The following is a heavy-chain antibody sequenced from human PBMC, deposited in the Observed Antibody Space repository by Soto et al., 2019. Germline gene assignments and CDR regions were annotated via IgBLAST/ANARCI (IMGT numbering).Heavy chain of an antibody. V-gene: IGHV4-31*03. J-gene: IGHJ4*02. D-gene: IGHD3-22*01. Sequence: PSETLSLTCTVSGGSISSGGYYWSWIRQHPGKGLEWIGYIYYSGSTYYNPSLKSRVTISVDTSKNQFSLKLSSVTAADTAVYYCARERTYYYDSSGYLPDYWGQGTLVTVSS. CDR1: GGSISSGGYY. CDR3: ARERTYYYDSSGYLPDY. CDR2: IYYSGST.